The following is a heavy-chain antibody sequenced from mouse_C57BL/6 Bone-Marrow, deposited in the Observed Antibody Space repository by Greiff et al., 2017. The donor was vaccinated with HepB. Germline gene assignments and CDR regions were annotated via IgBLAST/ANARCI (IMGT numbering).Heavy chain of an antibody. V-gene: IGHV14-4*01. Sequence: EVQLQQSGAELVRPGASVKLSCTASGFNIKDDYMHWVKQRPEQGLEWIGWIDPENGDTEYASKFQGKATITADTSSNTAYLQLSSLTSEDTAVYYCTTELPSFYFDYWGQGTTLTVSS. CDR1: GFNIKDDY. CDR3: TTELPSFYFDY. CDR2: IDPENGDT. J-gene: IGHJ2*01.